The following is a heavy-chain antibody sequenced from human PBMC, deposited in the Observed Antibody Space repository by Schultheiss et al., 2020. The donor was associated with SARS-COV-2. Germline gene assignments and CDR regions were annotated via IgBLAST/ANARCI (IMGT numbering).Heavy chain of an antibody. J-gene: IGHJ6*02. V-gene: IGHV4-59*08. D-gene: IGHD3-3*01. CDR1: GGSFSGYY. CDR2: IYYSGST. CDR3: ARHIRITIFGVTYYYGMDV. Sequence: SQTLSLTCAVYGGSFSGYYWSWIRQPPGKGLEWIGYIYYSGSTNYNPSLKSRVTISVDTSKNQFSLKLSSVTAADTAVYYCARHIRITIFGVTYYYGMDVWGQGTTVTVSS.